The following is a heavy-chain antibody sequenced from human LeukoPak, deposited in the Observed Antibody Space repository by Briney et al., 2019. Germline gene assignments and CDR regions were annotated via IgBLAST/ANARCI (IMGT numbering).Heavy chain of an antibody. CDR3: ARERVGYCTNGVCSKGYYFDY. J-gene: IGHJ4*02. V-gene: IGHV4-59*11. D-gene: IGHD2-8*01. Sequence: SETLSLTCTVSGGSISSHYWSWLRQPPGKGLEWIGYIYYSGSTNYNPSLKSRVTISVDTSKNQFSLKLSSVTAADTAVYYCARERVGYCTNGVCSKGYYFDYWGQGTLVTVSS. CDR2: IYYSGST. CDR1: GGSISSHY.